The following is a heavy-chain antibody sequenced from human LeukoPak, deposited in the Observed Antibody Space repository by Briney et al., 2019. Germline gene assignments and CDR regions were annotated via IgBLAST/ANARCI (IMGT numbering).Heavy chain of an antibody. CDR3: ARGVLWSGYFYFDY. D-gene: IGHD3-3*01. Sequence: PGGSLRRSCAVSGFTFSDYYTDWVRQAPGKGLEWVGRIRNKANSYTTEYAASVKGRFTISRDDSKNSLYLQMNSPKAEDTAMYYCARGVLWSGYFYFDYWGQGTLVTVSS. V-gene: IGHV3-72*01. J-gene: IGHJ4*02. CDR2: IRNKANSYTT. CDR1: GFTFSDYY.